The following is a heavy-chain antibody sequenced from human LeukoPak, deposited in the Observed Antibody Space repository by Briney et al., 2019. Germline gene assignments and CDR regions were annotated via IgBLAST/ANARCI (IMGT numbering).Heavy chain of an antibody. V-gene: IGHV3-21*01. D-gene: IGHD3-22*01. Sequence: GGSLRLSCAASGFTFSSYSMNWVRQAPGKGLEWVSSISSSSSYIYYADSVKGRFTISRDNAKNSLYLQMNSLRAEDTAVYYCARDSFRSQTSGYYYYWGQGTLVTVSS. CDR1: GFTFSSYS. J-gene: IGHJ4*02. CDR2: ISSSSSYI. CDR3: ARDSFRSQTSGYYYY.